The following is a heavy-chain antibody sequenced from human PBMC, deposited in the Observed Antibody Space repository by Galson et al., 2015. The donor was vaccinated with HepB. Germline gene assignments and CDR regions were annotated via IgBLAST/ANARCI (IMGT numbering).Heavy chain of an antibody. D-gene: IGHD2-21*02. J-gene: IGHJ4*02. CDR2: IKSKIDGGTT. Sequence: SLRLSCAASGCTFSNVWMTWVRQAPGKGLEWVGRIKSKIDGGTTDYGAPVKGRFTISRDDSKRTVYLQMNSLKTEDTAVYYCTGRGTADYWGQGLLVTVSS. V-gene: IGHV3-15*01. CDR3: TGRGTADY. CDR1: GCTFSNVW.